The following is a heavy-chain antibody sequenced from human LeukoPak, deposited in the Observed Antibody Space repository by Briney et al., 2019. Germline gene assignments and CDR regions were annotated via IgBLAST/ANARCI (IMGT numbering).Heavy chain of an antibody. J-gene: IGHJ4*02. CDR2: ISAGGVTT. Sequence: GGSLRLSCAASGFTFSTFAMNWVRQAPGKGLEWVSGISAGGVTTYYAESVKGRFTISRDNSKNTLSLQMNTLRAEDTAVYYCAKDIRGAVFGVGAVWGQGALVIVSS. D-gene: IGHD3-3*01. CDR3: AKDIRGAVFGVGAV. V-gene: IGHV3-23*01. CDR1: GFTFSTFA.